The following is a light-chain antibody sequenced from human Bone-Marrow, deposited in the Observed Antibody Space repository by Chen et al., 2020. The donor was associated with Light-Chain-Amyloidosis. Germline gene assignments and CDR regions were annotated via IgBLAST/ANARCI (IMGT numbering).Light chain of an antibody. Sequence: SYELTQPPSVSVSPGQTARITCYGDDLPTKYAYWYQQEPGQAPVLGIHRDTERPSGISERFSGSSSGKTATLTVSGGQAEDEADYHCQSADSSGTYEVIFGGGTKLTVL. J-gene: IGLJ2*01. V-gene: IGLV3-25*03. CDR2: RDT. CDR3: QSADSSGTYEVI. CDR1: DLPTKY.